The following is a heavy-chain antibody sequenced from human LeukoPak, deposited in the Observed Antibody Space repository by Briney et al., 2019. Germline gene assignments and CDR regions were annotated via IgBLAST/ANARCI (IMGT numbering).Heavy chain of an antibody. V-gene: IGHV1-2*02. D-gene: IGHD3-3*01. J-gene: IGHJ6*02. CDR3: ARSDSISRFLEWLLETNYGMDV. CDR2: INPNSGGT. CDR1: GYTFTGYY. Sequence: ASVKVSCKASGYTFTGYYMHWVRQAPGQGLEWMGWINPNSGGTNYALKFQGRVTMTGDTSISTAYMELSRLRSDDTAVYYCARSDSISRFLEWLLETNYGMDVWGQGTTVTVSS.